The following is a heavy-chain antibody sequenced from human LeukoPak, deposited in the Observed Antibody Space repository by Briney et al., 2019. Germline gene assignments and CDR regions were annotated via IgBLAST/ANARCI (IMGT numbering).Heavy chain of an antibody. J-gene: IGHJ5*02. Sequence: SETLSLTCTVSGGSISSHYWSWIRQPPGKGLEWIGYIYYSGSTNYNPSLKSRVTISVDTSKNQFSLKLSSVTAADTAVYYCARRTYYYDSSGLLASFDPWGQGTLVTVSS. CDR1: GGSISSHY. CDR2: IYYSGST. D-gene: IGHD3-22*01. CDR3: ARRTYYYDSSGLLASFDP. V-gene: IGHV4-59*08.